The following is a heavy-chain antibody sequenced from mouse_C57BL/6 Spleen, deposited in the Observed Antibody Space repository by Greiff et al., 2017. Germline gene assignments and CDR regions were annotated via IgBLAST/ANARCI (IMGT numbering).Heavy chain of an antibody. CDR3: ARGRGYYSNYAWYFDV. D-gene: IGHD2-5*01. CDR1: GYAFSSSW. J-gene: IGHJ1*03. Sequence: QVQLQQSGPELVKPGASVKISCKASGYAFSSSWMNWVKQRPGKGLEWIGRIYPGDGDTNYNGKFKGKATLTADKSSSTAYMQLSSLTSEDSAVYFCARGRGYYSNYAWYFDVWGTGTTVTVSS. CDR2: IYPGDGDT. V-gene: IGHV1-82*01.